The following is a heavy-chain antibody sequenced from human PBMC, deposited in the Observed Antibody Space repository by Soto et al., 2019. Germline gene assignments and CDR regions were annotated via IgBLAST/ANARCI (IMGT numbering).Heavy chain of an antibody. CDR3: AREVPALDY. D-gene: IGHD2-2*01. V-gene: IGHV3-48*01. CDR1: GFTFSSYN. CDR2: ISSSSSTI. Sequence: GGSLRLSCAASGFTFSSYNMNWVRQAPGKGLEWVSYISSSSSTIYYADSVKGRFTISGDNAENSLYLQMNSLRPEDTAVYYCAREVPALDYWGQGTLVTVSS. J-gene: IGHJ4*02.